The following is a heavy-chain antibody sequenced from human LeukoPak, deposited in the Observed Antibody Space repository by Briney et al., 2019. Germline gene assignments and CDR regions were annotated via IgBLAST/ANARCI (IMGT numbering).Heavy chain of an antibody. Sequence: PSETLSLTRAVYGGSFSGYYWSWIRQPPGKGLEWIGEINHSGSTNYNPSLKSRVTISVDTSKNQFSLKLSSVTAADTAVYYCARDGPDKYCSGGSCRLNWFDPWGQGTLVTVSS. CDR2: INHSGST. CDR3: ARDGPDKYCSGGSCRLNWFDP. V-gene: IGHV4-34*01. D-gene: IGHD2-15*01. CDR1: GGSFSGYY. J-gene: IGHJ5*02.